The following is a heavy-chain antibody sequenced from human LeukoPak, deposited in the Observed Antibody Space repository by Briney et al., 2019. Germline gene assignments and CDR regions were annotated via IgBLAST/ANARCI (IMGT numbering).Heavy chain of an antibody. V-gene: IGHV3-49*04. J-gene: IGHJ4*02. CDR1: GFTFSSYS. CDR2: IRSKAYGGTT. Sequence: PGGSLRLSCAASGFTFSSYSMNWVRQAPGKGLEWVGFIRSKAYGGTTEYAASVRGRFTFSRDDSKSIAYLQMNSLKTEDTAVYYCTREQLAWRRTDYWGQGTLVTVSS. D-gene: IGHD6-6*01. CDR3: TREQLAWRRTDY.